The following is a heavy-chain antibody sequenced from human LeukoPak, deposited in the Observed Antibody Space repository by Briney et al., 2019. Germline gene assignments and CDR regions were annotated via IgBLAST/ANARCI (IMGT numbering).Heavy chain of an antibody. V-gene: IGHV3-23*01. D-gene: IGHD3-22*01. CDR3: AKDPYCDSSGYYDY. CDR2: ISVSGGST. Sequence: PGGSLRLSCAASGVTFSSYAMSWVRQAPGKGLEWGSAISVSGGSTYYADSVKGRFTISRDNSKTTLYLQMNSLRAEDTAVYYCAKDPYCDSSGYYDYWGQGTLVTVSS. J-gene: IGHJ4*02. CDR1: GVTFSSYA.